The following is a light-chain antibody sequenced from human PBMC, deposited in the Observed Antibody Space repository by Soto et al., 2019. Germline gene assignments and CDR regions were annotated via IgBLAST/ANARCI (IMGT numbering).Light chain of an antibody. CDR2: GAS. CDR3: QRYGGSPGT. V-gene: IGKV3-20*01. Sequence: EIVLTQSPGTLSLSPGERATLSCRASQYVSSIYIAWYQHKPGQAPRLLIYGASNRATGVPDRISGSWSGADFTLTISRVEPEDFAVYYCQRYGGSPGTFGGGTKVEIK. J-gene: IGKJ4*01. CDR1: QYVSSIY.